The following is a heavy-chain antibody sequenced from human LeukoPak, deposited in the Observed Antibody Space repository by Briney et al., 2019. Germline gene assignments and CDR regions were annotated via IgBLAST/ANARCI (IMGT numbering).Heavy chain of an antibody. J-gene: IGHJ6*02. CDR1: GITFSDYY. V-gene: IGHV3-11*01. Sequence: GGSLRLSCAASGITFSDYYKSWIRQAPGEGPEWVSYISSSGSTIYYADSVKGRFTISRDNAKNSLYLQMNSLRAEDTAVYYCARISGKSYGMDVWGQGTTVTVSS. CDR3: ARISGKSYGMDV. D-gene: IGHD3-3*02. CDR2: ISSSGSTI.